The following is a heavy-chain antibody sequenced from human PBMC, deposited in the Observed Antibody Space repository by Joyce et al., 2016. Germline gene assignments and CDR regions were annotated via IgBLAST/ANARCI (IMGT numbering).Heavy chain of an antibody. CDR3: ARLKDTSYSLDY. CDR1: GGSIRSYF. CDR2: IYYTGKT. V-gene: IGHV4-59*01. J-gene: IGHJ4*02. D-gene: IGHD2-15*01. Sequence: QIQLQESGPGLVKPSETLSLTCTVSGGSIRSYFWSWIRQPPGKGLEYLGYIYYTGKTNYNPSLKSRVTISIDTSKNQFSLRLSAVTAADTAVYYCARLKDTSYSLDYWGQGTLVTASS.